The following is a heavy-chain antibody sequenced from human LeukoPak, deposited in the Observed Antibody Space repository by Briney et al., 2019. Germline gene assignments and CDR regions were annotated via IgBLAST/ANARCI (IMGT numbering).Heavy chain of an antibody. CDR3: VRSGSGEFDY. J-gene: IGHJ4*02. CDR1: GYTFTSYA. Sequence: ASVKVSCKASGYTFTSYAMNWVRQAPGQGLEWMGWINTNTGNPTYAQGFTGRFVFSLDTSFTTAYLQISSLKAEDTAVYYCVRSGSGEFDYWGQGTLVTVSS. V-gene: IGHV7-4-1*02. D-gene: IGHD2-15*01. CDR2: INTNTGNP.